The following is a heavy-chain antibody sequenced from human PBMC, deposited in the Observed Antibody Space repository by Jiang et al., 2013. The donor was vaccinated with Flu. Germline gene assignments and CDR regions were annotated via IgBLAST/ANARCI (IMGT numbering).Heavy chain of an antibody. CDR1: GGSISSYY. CDR3: ARHEASYYYYGMDV. V-gene: IGHV4-59*01. CDR2: IYYSGST. Sequence: GPGLVKPSETLSLTCTVSGGSISSYYWSWIRQPPGKGLEWIGYIYYSGSTNYNPSLKSRVTISVDTSKNQFSLKLSSVTAADTAVYYCARHEASYYYYGMDVVGPRDHGHRL. J-gene: IGHJ6*02.